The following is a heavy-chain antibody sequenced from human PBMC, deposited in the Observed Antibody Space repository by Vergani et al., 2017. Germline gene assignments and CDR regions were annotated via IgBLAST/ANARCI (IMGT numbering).Heavy chain of an antibody. CDR3: ARGIIVGATYYYYGMDY. CDR2: INSDGSST. J-gene: IGHJ4*02. V-gene: IGHV3-74*01. D-gene: IGHD1-26*01. Sequence: EVQLVESGGGLVQPGGSLRLSCAASGFTFSSYWMHWVRQAPGKGLVWVSRINSDGSSTSYAESVKGRFTISRDNAKNTLYLQMNSLRAEDTAVYYCARGIIVGATYYYYGMDYWGQGTLVTVSS. CDR1: GFTFSSYW.